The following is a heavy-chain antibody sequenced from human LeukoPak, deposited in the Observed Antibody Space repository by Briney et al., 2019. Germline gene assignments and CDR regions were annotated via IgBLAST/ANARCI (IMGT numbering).Heavy chain of an antibody. V-gene: IGHV3-30*02. CDR3: AKNGDQRIYYHYMDV. CDR2: IPSDGRYK. D-gene: IGHD4-17*01. Sequence: GASLKISCAASGFIFRTYGMHWVRQAPGKGLEWVAFIPSDGRYKYYADSVKGRFTIYRENSKNTLYLQMNSLRPEDMAVYYCAKNGDQRIYYHYMDVWGKGTTVTVSS. CDR1: GFIFRTYG. J-gene: IGHJ6*03.